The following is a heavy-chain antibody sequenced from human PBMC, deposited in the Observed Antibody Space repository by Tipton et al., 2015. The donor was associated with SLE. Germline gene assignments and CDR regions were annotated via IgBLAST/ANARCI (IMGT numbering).Heavy chain of an antibody. J-gene: IGHJ4*02. CDR2: VYYDGIT. Sequence: TLSLTCTVSGVSIASTSYYWGWVRQPPGKGPEWIGSVYYDGITYYNPSLKSRLTMSLDTSKNQISLQLKSVTAADTAVYFCARDIGVVGAGVTPLDYWGQGILVIVSS. CDR3: ARDIGVVGAGVTPLDY. V-gene: IGHV4-39*07. D-gene: IGHD6-19*01. CDR1: GVSIASTSYY.